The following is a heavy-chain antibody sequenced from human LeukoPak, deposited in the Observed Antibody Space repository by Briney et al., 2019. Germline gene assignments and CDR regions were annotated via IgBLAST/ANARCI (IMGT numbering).Heavy chain of an antibody. J-gene: IGHJ4*02. V-gene: IGHV3-23*01. CDR3: VKGAYDYIEMGYFDS. CDR1: GFTSTNYA. CDR2: VIGSSGST. Sequence: GGSLRLSCAASGFTSTNYAMNWVRQAPGKGLEWVSIVIGSSGSTDYADPAKGRFTISRDNSNNMVFLQMNSLRPEDTAIYYCVKGAYDYIEMGYFDSWGQGTLVIVSS. D-gene: IGHD5-12*01.